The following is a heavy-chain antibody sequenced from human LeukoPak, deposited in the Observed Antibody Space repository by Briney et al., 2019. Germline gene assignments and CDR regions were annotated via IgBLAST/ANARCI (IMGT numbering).Heavy chain of an antibody. CDR1: GGSISTYY. CDR3: ARDKAHSYGRYFFP. V-gene: IGHV4-59*01. D-gene: IGHD5-18*01. Sequence: SQTLSLTCSVSGGSISTYYRNWIRQTPGKGLEWIGHISYGNTEYNPSLHRRVTISLETTKKQSSSQLTSVIAADTAVYYCARDKAHSYGRYFFPWCQGALVTVAS. CDR2: ISYGNT. J-gene: IGHJ5*02.